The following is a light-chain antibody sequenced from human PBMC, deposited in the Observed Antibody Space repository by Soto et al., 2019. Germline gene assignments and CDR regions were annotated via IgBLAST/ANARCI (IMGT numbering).Light chain of an antibody. V-gene: IGLV2-8*01. CDR2: EVT. Sequence: QSALTQPPSASGSPGQSVTIPCTGTSSDVGGYNHVSWYQQHPGKAPKLMIYEVTKRPAGVPDRVSGSKSGNTASLTVSGLQAEDEADDYCSSDAGHYNQVFGTRTKGTVL. CDR1: SSDVGGYNH. CDR3: SSDAGHYNQV. J-gene: IGLJ1*01.